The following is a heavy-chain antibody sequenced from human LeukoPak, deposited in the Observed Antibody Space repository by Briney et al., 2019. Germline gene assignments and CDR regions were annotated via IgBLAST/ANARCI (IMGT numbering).Heavy chain of an antibody. V-gene: IGHV3-23*01. CDR1: GLTFSSYG. Sequence: GGSLRLSCAASGLTFSSYGMSWVRQAPGRGLEWVSAISTTGGTTYYADSVRGRFTISRDNAKNTLYLQMNSLRAEDTAVYYCARVDGSGSYYYYYYYYMDVWGKGTTVTISS. CDR2: ISTTGGTT. CDR3: ARVDGSGSYYYYYYYYMDV. D-gene: IGHD3-10*01. J-gene: IGHJ6*03.